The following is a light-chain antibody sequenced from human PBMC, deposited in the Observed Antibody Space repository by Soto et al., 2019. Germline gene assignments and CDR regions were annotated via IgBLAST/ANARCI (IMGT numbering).Light chain of an antibody. CDR2: EVT. CDR3: SSYAGSGTMI. V-gene: IGLV2-8*01. CDR1: SSDVGGYNY. Sequence: QSVLTQTPSASGSPGQSVTISCTGTSSDVGGYNYVSWYQQYPGKAPKLMIYEVTKRPSGVPDRFSGSKSGNTASLTVSGLQAEDEADYYCSSYAGSGTMIFGGGTQLTVL. J-gene: IGLJ2*01.